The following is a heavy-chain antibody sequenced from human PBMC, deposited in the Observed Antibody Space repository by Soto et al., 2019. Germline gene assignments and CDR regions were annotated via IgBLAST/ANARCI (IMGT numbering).Heavy chain of an antibody. D-gene: IGHD3-22*01. Sequence: SSETLSLTCAVSGCSISSSNWWTWVRLPPEKGLEWIGEIYHSGSINYNPSLNSRVAISVDTSKNQFSLKLSSVTAADTAVYYCARHNYDGSGYYYYYYGMDVWGQGTTVT. CDR3: ARHNYDGSGYYYYYYGMDV. J-gene: IGHJ6*02. CDR1: GCSISSSNW. CDR2: IYHSGSI. V-gene: IGHV4-4*02.